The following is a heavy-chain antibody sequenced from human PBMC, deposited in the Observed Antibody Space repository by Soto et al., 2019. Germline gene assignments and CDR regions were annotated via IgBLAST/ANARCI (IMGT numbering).Heavy chain of an antibody. Sequence: VSVGVSGKASLYTFTSYVMSGVPQAPGQGLEWMGWISAYNGNTNYSQKLQGRVTMTTDTSTSTAYMERRSLRSDDTAVYYCAREVLNPTTIFGLSSYYYYYGMDGWGQGSTVTVSS. CDR2: ISAYNGNT. V-gene: IGHV1-18*01. J-gene: IGHJ6*02. CDR3: AREVLNPTTIFGLSSYYYYYGMDG. CDR1: LYTFTSYV. D-gene: IGHD3-3*01.